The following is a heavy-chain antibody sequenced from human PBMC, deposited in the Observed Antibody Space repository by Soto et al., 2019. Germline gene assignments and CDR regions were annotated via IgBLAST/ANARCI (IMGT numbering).Heavy chain of an antibody. CDR2: ISPYSGKT. J-gene: IGHJ4*02. D-gene: IGHD2-15*01. CDR3: ARDVSAGGSCYFDY. CDR1: GYTFTSYG. Sequence: ASVKVSCKASGYTFTSYGISWVRQAPGQGLEWMGWISPYSGKTNYAQKVQGRVTMTTDTSTSTAYMELRSLRSDDTAVYYCARDVSAGGSCYFDYWGQGTLVTSPQ. V-gene: IGHV1-18*01.